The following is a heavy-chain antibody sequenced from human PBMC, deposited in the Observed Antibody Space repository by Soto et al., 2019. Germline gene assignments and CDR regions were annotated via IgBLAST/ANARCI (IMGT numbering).Heavy chain of an antibody. Sequence: SETLSLTCTVSGGSISSYYWSWIRQPPGKRLEWIGYIYYTGSTNYNPSLKSRVTISVDTSKNQFSLKLSTVTAADTAVYYCARPHGGSSGWDNWFDPWGQGTLVTVSS. V-gene: IGHV4-59*01. CDR2: IYYTGST. CDR1: GGSISSYY. CDR3: ARPHGGSSGWDNWFDP. D-gene: IGHD6-25*01. J-gene: IGHJ5*02.